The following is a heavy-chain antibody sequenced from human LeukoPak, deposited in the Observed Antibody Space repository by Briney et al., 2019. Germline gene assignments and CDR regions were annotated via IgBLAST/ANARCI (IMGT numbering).Heavy chain of an antibody. CDR2: ISSSSSTI. CDR1: GFTFSSYS. J-gene: IGHJ4*02. V-gene: IGHV3-48*04. Sequence: PGGSLRLSCAASGFTFSSYSMNWVRQAPGKGLEWVSYISSSSSTIYYADSVKGRFTISRDNAKNSLYLQMNSLRAEDTALYYCAKVKQGGGYWGQGTLVTVSS. D-gene: IGHD2-15*01. CDR3: AKVKQGGGY.